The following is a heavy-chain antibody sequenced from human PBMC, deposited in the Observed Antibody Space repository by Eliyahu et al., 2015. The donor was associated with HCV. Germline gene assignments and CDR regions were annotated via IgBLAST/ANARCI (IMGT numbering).Heavy chain of an antibody. J-gene: IGHJ1*01. Sequence: EVQLVESGGGLVQPGRSLRLSCTVSGFTFGXYAXSWVRQAPGKGLEWVGFIRSKGYGETTEYAASVKGRFTISRDDSKSIAYLQMNSLKTEDTAVYYCTRSYDSTGYYPGYFQQWGQGTLVTVSS. V-gene: IGHV3-49*04. CDR3: TRSYDSTGYYPGYFQQ. CDR1: GFTFGXYA. CDR2: IRSKGYGETT. D-gene: IGHD3-22*01.